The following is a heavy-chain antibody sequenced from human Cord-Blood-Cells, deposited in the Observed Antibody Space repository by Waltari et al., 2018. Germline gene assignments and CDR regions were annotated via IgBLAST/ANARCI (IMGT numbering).Heavy chain of an antibody. CDR2: IIPIFGTA. CDR1: GGTFSSYA. V-gene: IGHV1-69*01. Sequence: QVQLVQSGAEVKKPGSSVKVSCKASGGTFSSYAISWVRQAPGQGLEWMGEIIPIFGTANYAQKLQGRVTITADDSTSTAYMELSSLRSEDTAVYYCARGSDYYDSSGSYYFDYWGQGTLVTVSS. D-gene: IGHD3-22*01. CDR3: ARGSDYYDSSGSYYFDY. J-gene: IGHJ4*02.